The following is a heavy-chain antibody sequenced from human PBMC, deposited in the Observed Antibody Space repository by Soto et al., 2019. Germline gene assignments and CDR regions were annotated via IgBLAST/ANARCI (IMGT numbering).Heavy chain of an antibody. Sequence: SETLSLTCAVYGGSFSGYYWSWIRQPPGKELKWIGEINHSGRTNYNPSLKSRVAISVDTSKNQFSLNLTSVTAADTAVYYCGPRGAVADPRGYWGQGTLVTVSS. CDR2: INHSGRT. V-gene: IGHV4-34*01. CDR3: GPRGAVADPRGY. J-gene: IGHJ4*02. D-gene: IGHD6-19*01. CDR1: GGSFSGYY.